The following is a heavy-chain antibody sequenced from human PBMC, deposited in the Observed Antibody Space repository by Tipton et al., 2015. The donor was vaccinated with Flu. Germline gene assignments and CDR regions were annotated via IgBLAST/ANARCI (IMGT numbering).Heavy chain of an antibody. CDR1: GGSFSGYY. CDR3: ARGRMVRGVNY. D-gene: IGHD3-10*01. V-gene: IGHV4-59*10. CDR2: IYTSGST. J-gene: IGHJ4*02. Sequence: TLSLTCAVYGGSFSGYYWSWIRQPPGKGLEWIGRIYTSGSTNYNPSLKSRVTMSVDTSKNQFSLKLSSVTAADTAVYYCARGRMVRGVNYWGQGTLVTVSS.